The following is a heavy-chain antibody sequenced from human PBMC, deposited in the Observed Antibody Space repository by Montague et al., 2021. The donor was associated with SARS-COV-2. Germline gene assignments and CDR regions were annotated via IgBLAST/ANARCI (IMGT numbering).Heavy chain of an antibody. J-gene: IGHJ6*02. CDR2: ISSSSSYI. CDR1: GFTFSSYS. Sequence: SLRLSCAASGFTFSSYSMNWVRQAPGKGLEWVSSISSSSSYIYYADSVKGRFTISRDNAKNSLYLQMNSLRAGDTAVYYCARSYSSSWYFGIGMGVWGQGTTVTVSS. V-gene: IGHV3-21*01. CDR3: ARSYSSSWYFGIGMGV. D-gene: IGHD6-13*01.